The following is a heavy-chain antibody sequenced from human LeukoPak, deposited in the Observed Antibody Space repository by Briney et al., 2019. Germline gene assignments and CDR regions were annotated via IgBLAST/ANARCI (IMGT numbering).Heavy chain of an antibody. CDR2: INHSGST. D-gene: IGHD3-22*01. V-gene: IGHV4-34*01. J-gene: IGHJ3*02. CDR3: ARGRGLQYYYDSSGYLSAFDI. CDR1: GGSFSGYY. Sequence: SETLSLTCAVYGGSFSGYYWSWIRQPPGKGLEWIGEINHSGSTNYNPSLKSRVTISVDTSKNQFSLKLSSVTAADTAVYYCARGRGLQYYYDSSGYLSAFDIWGQGTMVTVSS.